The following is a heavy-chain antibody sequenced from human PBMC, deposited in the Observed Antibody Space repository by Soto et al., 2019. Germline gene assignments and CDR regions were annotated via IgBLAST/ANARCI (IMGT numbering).Heavy chain of an antibody. J-gene: IGHJ3*02. CDR3: ARVRTDYYDSSGYYFDI. D-gene: IGHD3-22*01. CDR2: IIPIFGTA. Sequence: SVKVSCKASGGTFSSYTISWVRQAPGQGLEWMGGIIPIFGTANYAQKFQGRVTITADESTSTAYMELSSLRSEDTAVYYCARVRTDYYDSSGYYFDIWGQGTMVTVSS. V-gene: IGHV1-69*13. CDR1: GGTFSSYT.